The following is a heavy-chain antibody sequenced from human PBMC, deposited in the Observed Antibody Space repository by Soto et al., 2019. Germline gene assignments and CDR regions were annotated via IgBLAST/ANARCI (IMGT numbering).Heavy chain of an antibody. CDR3: AREGVSSSWYNYYGMDV. Sequence: PSEILSLTCTVSGGSISSYYWSWIRQPPGKGLEWIGYIYYSGSTNYNPSLKSRVTISVDTSKNQFSLKLSSVTAADTAVYYCAREGVSSSWYNYYGMDVWGQGTTVTVSS. V-gene: IGHV4-59*01. CDR2: IYYSGST. D-gene: IGHD6-13*01. CDR1: GGSISSYY. J-gene: IGHJ6*02.